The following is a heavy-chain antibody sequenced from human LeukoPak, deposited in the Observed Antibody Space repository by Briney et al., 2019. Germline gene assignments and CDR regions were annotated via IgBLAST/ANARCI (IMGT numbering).Heavy chain of an antibody. CDR3: ARSRYLDWGGAFDM. CDR1: GFTFSSYG. Sequence: GGSLRLSCAASGFTFSSYGMSWVRQAPGKGLEWVSAISGSGGSTYYADSVRGRFTMSRDDSKNTVYLQLNRLRGEDTAIYYCARSRYLDWGGAFDMWGQGTMVTVSS. D-gene: IGHD3-9*01. V-gene: IGHV3-23*01. CDR2: ISGSGGST. J-gene: IGHJ3*02.